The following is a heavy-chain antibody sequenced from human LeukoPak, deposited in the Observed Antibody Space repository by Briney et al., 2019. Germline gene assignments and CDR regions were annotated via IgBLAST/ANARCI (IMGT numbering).Heavy chain of an antibody. CDR3: ARRAHYDYVWGSYRYGDYFDY. J-gene: IGHJ4*02. Sequence: SETLSLTCTVSGGSISSSSYYWGWIRQPPGKGREWIGSIYYSGSTYYNPSLKSRVTISVDTSKNQFSLKLSSVTAADTAVYYCARRAHYDYVWGSYRYGDYFDYWGQGTLVTVSS. CDR1: GGSISSSSYY. D-gene: IGHD3-16*02. CDR2: IYYSGST. V-gene: IGHV4-39*01.